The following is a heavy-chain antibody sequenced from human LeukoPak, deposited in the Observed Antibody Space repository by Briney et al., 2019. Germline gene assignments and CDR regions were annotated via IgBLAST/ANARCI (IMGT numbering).Heavy chain of an antibody. V-gene: IGHV4-59*08. J-gene: IGHJ3*02. CDR2: IYYSGST. CDR1: GGSISSYY. Sequence: SGTLSLTCTVSGGSISSYYWSWIRQPPGKGLEWIGYIYYSGSTNYNPSLKSRVTISVDTSKNQFSLKLSSVTAADTAVYYCARHDRGIAAAGDAFDIWGQGTMVTVSS. CDR3: ARHDRGIAAAGDAFDI. D-gene: IGHD6-13*01.